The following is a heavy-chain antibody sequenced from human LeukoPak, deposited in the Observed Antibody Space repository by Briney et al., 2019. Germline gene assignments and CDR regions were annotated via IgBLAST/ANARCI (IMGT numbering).Heavy chain of an antibody. V-gene: IGHV3-23*01. CDR2: ISGSGGST. Sequence: GGSLRLSCAASGFTFSSYAMSWVRQAPGKGLEWVSAISGSGGSTYYADSVKGRFTISRDNARNSLYLQMNSLRAEDTAVYYCARALRFSEWLIDAFDIWGQGTKVTVSS. D-gene: IGHD3-3*01. CDR1: GFTFSSYA. CDR3: ARALRFSEWLIDAFDI. J-gene: IGHJ3*02.